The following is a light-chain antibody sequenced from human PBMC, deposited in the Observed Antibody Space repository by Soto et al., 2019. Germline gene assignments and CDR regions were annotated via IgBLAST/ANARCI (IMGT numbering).Light chain of an antibody. J-gene: IGKJ4*01. Sequence: EIVLTQSPGTLSLSPGERATLSCRASQSVPSDWLAWYRHKPGQAPRLLIYGASSRATGVPDRVSGSGSGTDFTLTINRLEPEDFAVYYCQQHSDWPLTFGGGTRVEI. V-gene: IGKV3-20*01. CDR3: QQHSDWPLT. CDR2: GAS. CDR1: QSVPSDW.